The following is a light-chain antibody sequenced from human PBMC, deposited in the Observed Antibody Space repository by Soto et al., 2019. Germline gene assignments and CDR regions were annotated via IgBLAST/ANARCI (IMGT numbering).Light chain of an antibody. CDR1: ETISTN. CDR3: QQYSNWPPAIT. V-gene: IGKV3-15*01. CDR2: GSS. J-gene: IGKJ5*01. Sequence: EIVLTQSPATLSVSPGESATLSCRATETISTNLAWFQRKPGQPPRLLIYGSSTRATGVPDRFSGSGSGTEFTLIISSLQSEDVALYYCQQYSNWPPAITVGQGTRREIK.